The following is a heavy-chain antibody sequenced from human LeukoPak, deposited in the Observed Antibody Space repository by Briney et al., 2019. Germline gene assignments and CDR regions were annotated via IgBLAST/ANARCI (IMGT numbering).Heavy chain of an antibody. D-gene: IGHD2-15*01. CDR2: IIPIFGTA. CDR1: GGTFSSYA. CDR3: ARAEDNGYYYYMDV. J-gene: IGHJ6*03. V-gene: IGHV1-69*01. Sequence: ASVKVSCKASGGTFSSYAISWVRQAPGQGLEWMGGIIPIFGTANYAQKFQGRVTTTADESTSTAYMELSSLRSEDTAVYYCARAEDNGYYYYMDVWGKGTTVTVSS.